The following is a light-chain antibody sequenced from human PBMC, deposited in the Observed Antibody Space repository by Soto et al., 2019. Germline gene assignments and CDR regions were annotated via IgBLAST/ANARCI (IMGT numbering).Light chain of an antibody. Sequence: QSALTQPASVSGSPGQLITISCTGTSSDIGHYDYVSWYQQHPGKAPKLMIYHVTYRPSGVSNRYSGSKSGNSASLTISGLQADDEADSYCCSLTTSHTYVFGSGTKLTVL. CDR2: HVT. V-gene: IGLV2-14*03. CDR1: SSDIGHYDY. CDR3: CSLTTSHTYV. J-gene: IGLJ1*01.